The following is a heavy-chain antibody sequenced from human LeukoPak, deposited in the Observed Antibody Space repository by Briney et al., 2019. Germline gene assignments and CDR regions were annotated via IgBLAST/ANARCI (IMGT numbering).Heavy chain of an antibody. J-gene: IGHJ4*02. CDR2: IYSGGST. V-gene: IGHV3-66*01. D-gene: IGHD1-26*01. Sequence: GGSLRLSCAASGFTVSSNYMSWVRQAPGKGLEWVSVIYSGGSTYYADSVKGRFTISRDNSKNTLYLQMNSLRPEDTAVYYCATLVGASVDYVDYWGQGTLVTVSS. CDR3: ATLVGASVDYVDY. CDR1: GFTVSSNY.